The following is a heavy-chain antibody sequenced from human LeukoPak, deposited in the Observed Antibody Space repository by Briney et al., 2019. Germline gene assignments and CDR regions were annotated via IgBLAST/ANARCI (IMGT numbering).Heavy chain of an antibody. CDR3: ARGDSTVVTPGVDY. V-gene: IGHV1-8*02. D-gene: IGHD4-23*01. Sequence: ASVKVSCKASGYTFTSYGINWVRQATGQGLEWMGWMNPNSGNTGYAQKFQGRVTMTRNTSISTAYMELSSLRSEDTAVCYCARGDSTVVTPGVDYWGQGTMVTVSS. CDR1: GYTFTSYG. CDR2: MNPNSGNT. J-gene: IGHJ3*01.